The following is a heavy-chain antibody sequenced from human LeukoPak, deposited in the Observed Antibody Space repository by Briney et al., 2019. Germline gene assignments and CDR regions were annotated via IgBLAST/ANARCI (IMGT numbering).Heavy chain of an antibody. CDR2: LTGSGATT. J-gene: IGHJ4*02. Sequence: GGSLRLSCEASGFTFSSYSMSWVRQAPGKGLEWVSSLTGSGATTFYADSVKGRFTISRDNSKNTLYLQMNSLRAEDTAVYYCAIQGGITMIVESYFDYWGQGTLVTVSS. D-gene: IGHD3-22*01. CDR3: AIQGGITMIVESYFDY. V-gene: IGHV3-23*01. CDR1: GFTFSSYS.